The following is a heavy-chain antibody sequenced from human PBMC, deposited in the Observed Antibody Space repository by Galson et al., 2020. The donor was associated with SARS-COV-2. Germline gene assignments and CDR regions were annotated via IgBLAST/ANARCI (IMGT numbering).Heavy chain of an antibody. V-gene: IGHV3-30*04. D-gene: IGHD3-16*01. J-gene: IGHJ3*01. CDR3: ARDVSGWASDV. CDR1: GFTFTNYA. CDR2: ISHDGRIE. Sequence: QLGESLKISCAASGFTFTNYAIHWVRQAPGKGLEWVAVISHDGRIEVYADSVKGRFTISRDNSENMLFLQMDSLRADDTAVYYCARDVSGWASDVWGQGTMVTCSS.